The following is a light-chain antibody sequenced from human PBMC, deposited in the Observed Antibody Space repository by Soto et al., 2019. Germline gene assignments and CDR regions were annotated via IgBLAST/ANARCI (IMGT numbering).Light chain of an antibody. J-gene: IGKJ1*01. CDR3: QQRSNWPPTWT. CDR1: QSVSSY. Sequence: EIVLTQSPATLSLSPGERATLSCRASQSVSSYLAWYQQKPGQAPRLLIYDASNRATGIPARFSGSGSGTDFTLTISSLEPEDFAAYYCQQRSNWPPTWTFGQGTKV. V-gene: IGKV3-11*01. CDR2: DAS.